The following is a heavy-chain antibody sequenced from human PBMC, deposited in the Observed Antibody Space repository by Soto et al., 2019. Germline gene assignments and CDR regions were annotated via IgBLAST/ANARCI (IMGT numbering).Heavy chain of an antibody. J-gene: IGHJ4*02. V-gene: IGHV3-23*01. CDR2: ISGSGGST. D-gene: IGHD3-9*01. CDR1: GFTFSSYA. Sequence: GGSLRLSCAASGFTFSSYAMSWVRQAPGKGLEWVSAISGSGGSTYYADSVKGRFTISRDNSKNTLYLQMNSLRAEDTAVYYCAELGLLRYFDWLSAPFDYWGQGTLVTVSS. CDR3: AELGLLRYFDWLSAPFDY.